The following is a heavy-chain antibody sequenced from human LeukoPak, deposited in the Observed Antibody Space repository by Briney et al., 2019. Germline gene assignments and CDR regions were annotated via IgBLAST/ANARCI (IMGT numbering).Heavy chain of an antibody. CDR3: ARDTALRPMGISGFDP. D-gene: IGHD3-10*01. J-gene: IGHJ5*02. CDR1: GDSVSSNSAA. Sequence: SQTLSLTCAISGDSVSSNSAAWNCIRQSPSKGLEWLGRTYYRSKWYNDYAVSVKSRITINPDTSKNQFSLQLSSVTPEDTAVYYCARDTALRPMGISGFDPWGQGTLVTVSS. V-gene: IGHV6-1*01. CDR2: TYYRSKWYN.